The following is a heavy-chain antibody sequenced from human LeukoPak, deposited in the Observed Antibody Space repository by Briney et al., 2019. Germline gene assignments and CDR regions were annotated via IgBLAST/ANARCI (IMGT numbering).Heavy chain of an antibody. CDR3: AKVLIWTYGSGNYYKGAFDI. J-gene: IGHJ3*02. V-gene: IGHV3-23*01. CDR2: IRSSGGIT. D-gene: IGHD3-10*01. CDR1: GFTFSSYA. Sequence: GGSLRLSCAASGFTFSSYAMSWVRQAPGMGLEWVSSIRSSGGITYYADSVKGRFTISRDNSKNSLYLQMNSLRAEGTAVYYCAKVLIWTYGSGNYYKGAFDIWGQGTMVTVFS.